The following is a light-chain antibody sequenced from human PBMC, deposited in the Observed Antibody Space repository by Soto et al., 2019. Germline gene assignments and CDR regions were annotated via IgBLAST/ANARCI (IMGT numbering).Light chain of an antibody. CDR1: QSISSW. Sequence: DIQMTQSPSTLSASVGDRVTITCRASQSISSWLAWYQQKPGKAPNLLIYDASSLESGVPSRFTGSGSGTEFTLTISSLQSDDFATYYCQHYKTYSRTFGQGTKVDIK. CDR2: DAS. CDR3: QHYKTYSRT. J-gene: IGKJ1*01. V-gene: IGKV1-5*01.